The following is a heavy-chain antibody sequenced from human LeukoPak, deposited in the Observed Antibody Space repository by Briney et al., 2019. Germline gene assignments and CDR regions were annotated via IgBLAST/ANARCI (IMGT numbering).Heavy chain of an antibody. D-gene: IGHD2-2*01. Sequence: SETLSLTCAVSGGSISRSNWWSWVRQAPGKGLGWVGEIYHSGSTNYNPSLKSRLTISVDKSKNQFSLKLSSVPAADTAVYYCARALAYCSSTSCRPFDYWGQGTLVTVSS. CDR3: ARALAYCSSTSCRPFDY. CDR1: GGSISRSNW. CDR2: IYHSGST. V-gene: IGHV4-4*02. J-gene: IGHJ4*02.